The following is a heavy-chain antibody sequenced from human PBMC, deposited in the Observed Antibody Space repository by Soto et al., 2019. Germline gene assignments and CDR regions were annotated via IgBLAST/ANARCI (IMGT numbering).Heavy chain of an antibody. D-gene: IGHD5-18*01. V-gene: IGHV4-59*01. J-gene: IGHJ5*02. CDR1: GGSISSYY. CDR3: ARVTLSGYSYGYRSFDP. Sequence: KTSETLSLTCTVSGGSISSYYWSWIRQPPGKGLEWIGYIYYSGSTNYNPSLKSRVTISVDTSKNQFSLKLSSVTAADTAVYYCARVTLSGYSYGYRSFDPWGQGTLVTVSS. CDR2: IYYSGST.